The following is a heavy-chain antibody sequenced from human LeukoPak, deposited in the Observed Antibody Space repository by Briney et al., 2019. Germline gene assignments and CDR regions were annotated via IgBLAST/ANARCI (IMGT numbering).Heavy chain of an antibody. CDR2: IYTSGST. J-gene: IGHJ5*02. V-gene: IGHV4-61*02. CDR1: GGSISSGSYY. Sequence: SQTLSLTCTVSGGSISSGSYYWSWIRQSAGKGLEWIGRIYTSGSTNYNPSLKSRVTISVDTSKNQFSLKLSSVTAADTAVYYCARGEYYYGSGSLNWFDPWGQGTLVTVSS. D-gene: IGHD3-10*01. CDR3: ARGEYYYGSGSLNWFDP.